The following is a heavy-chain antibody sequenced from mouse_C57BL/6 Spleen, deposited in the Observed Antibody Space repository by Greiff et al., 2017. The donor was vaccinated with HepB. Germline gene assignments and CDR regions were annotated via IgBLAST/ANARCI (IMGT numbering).Heavy chain of an antibody. CDR1: GYSFTGYY. V-gene: IGHV1-42*01. D-gene: IGHD2-3*01. Sequence: EVQGVESGPELVKPGASVKISCKASGYSFTGYYMNWVKQSPEKSLEWIGEINPSTGGTTYNQKFKAKATLTVDKSSSTAYMQLKSLTSEDSAVYYCARGLYDSSWFAYWGQGTLVTVSA. CDR2: INPSTGGT. CDR3: ARGLYDSSWFAY. J-gene: IGHJ3*01.